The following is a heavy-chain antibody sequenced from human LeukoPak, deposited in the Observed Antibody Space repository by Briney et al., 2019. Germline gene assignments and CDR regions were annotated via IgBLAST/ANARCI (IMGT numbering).Heavy chain of an antibody. CDR1: GDSVSSNSS. V-gene: IGHV6-1*01. CDR2: TYYRSTWYN. J-gene: IGHJ5*02. CDR3: ARRLTQYDCFDP. D-gene: IGHD2-2*01. Sequence: SQTLSLTCAISGDSVSSNSSWNWIRQSPSRGLEWLGRTYYRSTWYNDYAVSVRGRITVNPDTSKNQFSLHLNSVTPEDTAVYYCARRLTQYDCFDPWGQGILVTVSS.